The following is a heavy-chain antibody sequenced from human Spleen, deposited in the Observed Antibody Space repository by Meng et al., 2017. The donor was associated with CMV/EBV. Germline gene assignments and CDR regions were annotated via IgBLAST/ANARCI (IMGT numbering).Heavy chain of an antibody. J-gene: IGHJ2*01. CDR3: AREGPNSPITIFGVVRPWYFDL. CDR1: GGSISGTRYY. Sequence: SETLSLTCTVSGGSISGTRYYWGWIRQSPGKGLEWIGSVYYSGSTYYNPSLKSRLTVSVDTSKNQFSLKLTSVTAADTAVYYCAREGPNSPITIFGVVRPWYFDLWGRGTLVTVSS. D-gene: IGHD3-3*01. V-gene: IGHV4-39*07. CDR2: VYYSGST.